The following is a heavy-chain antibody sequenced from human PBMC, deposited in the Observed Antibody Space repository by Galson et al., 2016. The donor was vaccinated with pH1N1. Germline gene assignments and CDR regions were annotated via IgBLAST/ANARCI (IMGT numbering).Heavy chain of an antibody. CDR2: INGDGSRT. V-gene: IGHV3-74*01. J-gene: IGHJ3*02. CDR1: GFNFSPYY. D-gene: IGHD1-26*01. Sequence: SLRLSCATSGFNFSPYYMHWVRHDPGKGLVWVSRINGDGSRTLYADSVKGRFTISRDNAKSTLYLQMNSLRVEDTAVYYCARDRGSDRAFDIWGQGTRVTVSS. CDR3: ARDRGSDRAFDI.